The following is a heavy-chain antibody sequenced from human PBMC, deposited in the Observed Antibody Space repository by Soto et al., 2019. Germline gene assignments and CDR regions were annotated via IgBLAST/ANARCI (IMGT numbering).Heavy chain of an antibody. CDR2: IYYTGST. Sequence: QLQLQESGPGLVKPSETLSLTCAVSGGSISSSSYFWGYIRQPPGKGLEWIGTIYYTGSTYYNPSLRGRVTMSVDTSKNQFSLKLSSVSAADTAVYYCARRGGAVAGTSRFDSWGQGTLVTVSS. CDR1: GGSISSSSYF. J-gene: IGHJ4*02. D-gene: IGHD6-19*01. V-gene: IGHV4-39*01. CDR3: ARRGGAVAGTSRFDS.